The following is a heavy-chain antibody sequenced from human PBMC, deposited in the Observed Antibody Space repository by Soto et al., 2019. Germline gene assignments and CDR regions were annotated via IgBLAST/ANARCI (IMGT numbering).Heavy chain of an antibody. CDR3: AKVEGRGYDTNRRMELRNYYYYYYMDV. J-gene: IGHJ6*03. V-gene: IGHV3-23*01. Sequence: GGSLRLSCAASGFTFSSYAMSWVRQAPGKGLEWVSAISGSGGSTYYADSVKGRFTISRDNSKNTLYLQMNSLRAEDTAVYYCAKVEGRGYDTNRRMELRNYYYYYYMDVWGKGTTVTVSS. CDR2: ISGSGGST. D-gene: IGHD5-12*01. CDR1: GFTFSSYA.